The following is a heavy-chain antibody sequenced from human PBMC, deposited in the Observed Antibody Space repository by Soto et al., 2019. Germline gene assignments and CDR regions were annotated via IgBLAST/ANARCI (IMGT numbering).Heavy chain of an antibody. J-gene: IGHJ1*01. Sequence: PGRTLGISCAASGLSFSHHFMDWVRQAPGKGLQWVGRIHTTRPTYITQYATSLEGRFSISRDDSENSLYLQVNRLKTEDTAFYCCTCMRGIFCYWGPGTRVT. V-gene: IGHV3-72*01. D-gene: IGHD2-8*01. CDR3: TCMRGIFCY. CDR2: IHTTRPTYIT. CDR1: GLSFSHHF.